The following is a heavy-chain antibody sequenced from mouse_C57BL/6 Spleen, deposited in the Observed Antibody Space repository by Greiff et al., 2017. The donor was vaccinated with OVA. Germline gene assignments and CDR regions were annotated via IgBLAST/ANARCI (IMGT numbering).Heavy chain of an antibody. CDR1: GYTFTDYY. J-gene: IGHJ4*01. V-gene: IGHV1-76*01. Sequence: QVQLKQSGAELVRPGASVKLSCKASGYTFTDYYINWVKQRPGQGLEWIARIYPGSGNTYYNEKFKGKAPLTAEKSSSTAYLQLSSLTSAVSAVYFGARGGALSVVATDYAIDYWGQGTSVTVSS. CDR2: IYPGSGNT. CDR3: ARGGALSVVATDYAIDY. D-gene: IGHD1-1*01.